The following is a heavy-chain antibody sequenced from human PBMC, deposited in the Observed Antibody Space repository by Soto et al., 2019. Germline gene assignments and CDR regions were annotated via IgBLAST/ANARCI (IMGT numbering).Heavy chain of an antibody. CDR2: VSIGGST. CDR1: GFTFSSYA. Sequence: DVQLLESGGGLVQPEGSLRLSCAASGFTFSSYAMGWVRQGPGKGLEWVAVVSIGGSTHYADSVRGRFTISRDNSKNTLSLQMNSLTAEDTAVYFCAKRRGAGGQLDYWGQGALVSVSS. J-gene: IGHJ4*02. D-gene: IGHD2-15*01. V-gene: IGHV3-23*01. CDR3: AKRRGAGGQLDY.